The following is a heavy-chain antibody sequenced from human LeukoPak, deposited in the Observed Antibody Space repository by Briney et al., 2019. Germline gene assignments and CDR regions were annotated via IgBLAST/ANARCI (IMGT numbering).Heavy chain of an antibody. CDR2: INPNSGGT. Sequence: GASVKVSCKASGYTFTGYYMHWVRQAPGQGLEWMGWINPNSGGTNYAQKFQGWVTMTRDTSISTAYMELSRLRSVDTAVYYCARDHCSGGSCYSSFDYWGQGTLVTVSS. CDR3: ARDHCSGGSCYSSFDY. J-gene: IGHJ4*02. CDR1: GYTFTGYY. V-gene: IGHV1-2*04. D-gene: IGHD2-15*01.